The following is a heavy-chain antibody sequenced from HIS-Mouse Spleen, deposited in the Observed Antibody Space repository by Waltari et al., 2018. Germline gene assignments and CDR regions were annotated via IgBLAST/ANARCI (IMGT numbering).Heavy chain of an antibody. V-gene: IGHV4-39*07. CDR1: GGSISSSSYY. CDR3: ARLTAAGTY. J-gene: IGHJ4*02. CDR2: IYYSGST. Sequence: QLQLQESGPGVAKPSETLSLTCTVSGGSISSSSYYGGWIRQPPGKGLEGIGRIYYSGSTYYNPSLKSRVTISVDTSKNQFSLKLSSVTAADTAVYYCARLTAAGTYWGQGTLVTVSS. D-gene: IGHD6-13*01.